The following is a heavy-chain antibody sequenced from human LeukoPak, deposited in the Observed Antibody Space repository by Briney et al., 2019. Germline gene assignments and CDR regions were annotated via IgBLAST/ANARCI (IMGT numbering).Heavy chain of an antibody. D-gene: IGHD3-22*01. CDR1: GFIVSSSD. V-gene: IGHV3-53*01. Sequence: QPGGSLRLSCAASGFIVSSSDMSWVRQAPGKGLEWVSVLYSDATTYYADSVKGRFTISRDNSKNTLYLQMNNLRAEDTAVYYCARAAYDSNGFTANHDYWGQGTLVTVSS. CDR3: ARAAYDSNGFTANHDY. J-gene: IGHJ4*02. CDR2: LYSDATT.